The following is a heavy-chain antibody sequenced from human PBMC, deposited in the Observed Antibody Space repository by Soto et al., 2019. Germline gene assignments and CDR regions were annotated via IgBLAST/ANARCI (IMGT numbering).Heavy chain of an antibody. CDR3: DKLPSPVDSSGLNY. V-gene: IGHV3-23*01. CDR1: GFTFSSYA. D-gene: IGHD6-19*01. Sequence: GGSLRLSCAASGFTFSSYAMSWVRQAPGKGLEWVSAISSSCSSTYYADSVKGRFTISRDNTKNTLYLQMNSLRAEDTDVYSCDKLPSPVDSSGLNYWGQGTMVTVSS. CDR2: ISSSCSST. J-gene: IGHJ4*02.